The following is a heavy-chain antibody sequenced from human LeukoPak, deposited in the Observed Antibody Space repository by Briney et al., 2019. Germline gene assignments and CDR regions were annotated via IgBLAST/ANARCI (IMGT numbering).Heavy chain of an antibody. CDR2: ISGSGGST. J-gene: IGHJ4*02. D-gene: IGHD2-21*01. V-gene: IGHV3-23*01. CDR1: GFTFSSYA. CDR3: GKFLPTHIVVANYYFDY. Sequence: GGSLRLPCAASGFTFSSYAMSWVRQAPGKGLEWVSAISGSGGSTYYADSVKGRFTISRDNSKNTLYLQMNSLRAEDTAVYYCGKFLPTHIVVANYYFDYWGQGTLVTVSS.